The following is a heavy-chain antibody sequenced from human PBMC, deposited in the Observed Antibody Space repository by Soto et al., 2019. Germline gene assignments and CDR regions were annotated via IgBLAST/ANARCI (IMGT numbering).Heavy chain of an antibody. Sequence: PSETLSLTCTVSGGSISSGDYYWSWICQPPGKGLEWIGYIYYSGSTYYNPSLKSRVTISVDTSKNQFSLKLSSVTAADTAVYYCARHPDGSSTSCYRWFDPWGQGTLVTVSS. V-gene: IGHV4-30-4*01. CDR2: IYYSGST. D-gene: IGHD2-2*01. CDR1: GGSISSGDYY. CDR3: ARHPDGSSTSCYRWFDP. J-gene: IGHJ5*02.